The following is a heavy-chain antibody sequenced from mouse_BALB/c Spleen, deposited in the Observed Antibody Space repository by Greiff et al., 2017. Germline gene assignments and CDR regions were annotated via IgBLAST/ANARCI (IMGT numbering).Heavy chain of an antibody. CDR2: INSNGGST. CDR1: GFTFSSYG. V-gene: IGHV5-6-3*01. CDR3: ARDGYDGYYDAMDY. D-gene: IGHD2-3*01. J-gene: IGHJ4*01. Sequence: EVQVVESGGGLVQPGGSLKLSCAASGFTFSSYGMSWVRQTPDKRLELVATINSNGGSTYYPDSVKGRFTISRDNAKNTLYLQMSSLKSEDTAMYYCARDGYDGYYDAMDYWGQGTSVTVSA.